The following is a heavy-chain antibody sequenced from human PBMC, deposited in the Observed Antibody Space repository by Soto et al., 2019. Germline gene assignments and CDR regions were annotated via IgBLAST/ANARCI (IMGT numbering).Heavy chain of an antibody. CDR1: GGSISSYY. J-gene: IGHJ4*02. CDR3: ARSGYSSSWYVS. D-gene: IGHD6-13*01. V-gene: IGHV4-59*01. CDR2: IYYSGST. Sequence: TSETLSLTCTVSGGSISSYYWSWIRQPPGKGLEWIGYIYYSGSTNYNPSLKSRVTISVDTSKNQFSLKLSSVTAADTAVYYCARSGYSSSWYVSWGQGTLVTVSS.